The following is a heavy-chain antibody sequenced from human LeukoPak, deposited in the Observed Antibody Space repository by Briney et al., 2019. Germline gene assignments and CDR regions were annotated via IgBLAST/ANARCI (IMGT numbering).Heavy chain of an antibody. D-gene: IGHD3-3*01. V-gene: IGHV4-39*01. J-gene: IGHJ4*02. CDR2: INYHGTT. Sequence: KPSETLSLTCTVSGGSVSSSDYYCGRIRQPPGKGLEFIGSINYHGTTYYNPSLKSRVTISVDTSKNRFSLRVGSVTAADTAVYFCAKLSPASEVFWSGFYVYYFDYWGQGTLVAVSS. CDR3: AKLSPASEVFWSGFYVYYFDY. CDR1: GGSVSSSDYY.